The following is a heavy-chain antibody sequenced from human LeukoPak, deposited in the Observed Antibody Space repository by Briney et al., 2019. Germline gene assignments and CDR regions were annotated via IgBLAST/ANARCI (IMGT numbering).Heavy chain of an antibody. Sequence: PSETLSLTCAVYGGSFSGYYWSWIRQPPGKGLEWIGEINHSGSTNYNPSLKSRVTISVGTSKNQFSLKLSSVTAADTAVYYCARDGYSSSWWGQGTLVTVSS. CDR2: INHSGST. CDR3: ARDGYSSSW. J-gene: IGHJ4*02. CDR1: GGSFSGYY. V-gene: IGHV4-34*01. D-gene: IGHD6-13*01.